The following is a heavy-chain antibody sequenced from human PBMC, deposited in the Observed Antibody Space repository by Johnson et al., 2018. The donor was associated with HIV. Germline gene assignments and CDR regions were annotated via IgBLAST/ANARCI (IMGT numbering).Heavy chain of an antibody. Sequence: VQLVESGGGLVQPGGSLRLSCAASGFTFSNFWMHWVRQAPGKGLVWVSRINSDGSSTSYADSVKGRFTISRDNAKNTLYLQMNSLRAEDTAVYYCAKDLIWFGELPDAFDIWGQGTMVTVSS. V-gene: IGHV3-74*01. D-gene: IGHD3-10*01. CDR1: GFTFSNFW. CDR3: AKDLIWFGELPDAFDI. CDR2: INSDGSST. J-gene: IGHJ3*02.